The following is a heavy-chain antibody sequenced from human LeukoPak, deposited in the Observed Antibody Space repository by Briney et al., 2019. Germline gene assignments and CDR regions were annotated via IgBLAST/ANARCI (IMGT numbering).Heavy chain of an antibody. CDR2: INNDGSSA. Sequence: GGSLRLSCAASGLTFNNYWIHWVRQVPGKGLVWVSRINNDGSSASYVDSVKGRFTISRDNAKNTLFLQMNSLRAEDTAVYYCARRGTGHGMDVWGQGTTVIVSS. D-gene: IGHD1-1*01. CDR3: ARRGTGHGMDV. V-gene: IGHV3-74*01. CDR1: GLTFNNYW. J-gene: IGHJ6*02.